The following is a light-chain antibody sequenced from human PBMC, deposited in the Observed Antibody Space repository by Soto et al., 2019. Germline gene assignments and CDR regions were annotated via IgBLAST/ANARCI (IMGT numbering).Light chain of an antibody. V-gene: IGLV1-51*01. CDR2: DDD. CDR3: GSWDSSLSAYV. CDR1: SPNIGGNS. J-gene: IGLJ1*01. Sequence: QSVLTHPPSVSAAPGQKDTISCSGSSPNIGGNSVSWYQQLPGTAPKLLIYDDDKRPSGIPDRFSGSKSGTSATLGITGFQTGDEAGYYCGSWDSSLSAYVFATGTKVTVL.